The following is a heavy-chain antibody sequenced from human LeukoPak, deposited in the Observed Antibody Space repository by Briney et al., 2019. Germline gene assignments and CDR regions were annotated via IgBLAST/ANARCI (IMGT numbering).Heavy chain of an antibody. CDR2: ISGDSRAT. CDR1: GFTFSAYA. Sequence: GGSLRLSCAASGFTFSAYAINWVRQAPGKGLEWVSAISGDSRATFYTDSAKGRFTNSRDNSKYTSYLQLNSLRAEDTAVYYCARKLLHYDRDGPSFDYWGQGTLVTVSS. J-gene: IGHJ4*02. V-gene: IGHV3-23*01. D-gene: IGHD3-22*01. CDR3: ARKLLHYDRDGPSFDY.